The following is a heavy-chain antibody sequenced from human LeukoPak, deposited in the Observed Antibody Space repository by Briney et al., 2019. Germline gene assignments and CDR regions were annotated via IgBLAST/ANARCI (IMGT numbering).Heavy chain of an antibody. Sequence: GGSLRLSCVASGFTFSSYWMHWVRQAPGKGLVWVSRIKSDGSSTSYAGSVKGRFTISRDNAKNTLYLQMNSLRAEDTAVYYCAKERTYYYDSSGPRGGYWGQGTLVTVSS. J-gene: IGHJ4*02. D-gene: IGHD3-22*01. CDR3: AKERTYYYDSSGPRGGY. CDR1: GFTFSSYW. CDR2: IKSDGSST. V-gene: IGHV3-74*01.